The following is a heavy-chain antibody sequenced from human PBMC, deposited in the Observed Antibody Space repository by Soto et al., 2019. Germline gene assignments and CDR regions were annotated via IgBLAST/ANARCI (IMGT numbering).Heavy chain of an antibody. CDR2: IIPVLGPA. V-gene: IGHV1-69*10. CDR1: GGTYNTFA. CDR3: ARAAKRYFDY. Sequence: SVKVSCKASGGTYNTFAISWVRQAPGQGLEWMGGIIPVLGPAFYAQKFQGRVTITADKSTTTAYLELTSLRSEDTAVYYCARAAKRYFDYWGQGTLVTVSS. J-gene: IGHJ4*02.